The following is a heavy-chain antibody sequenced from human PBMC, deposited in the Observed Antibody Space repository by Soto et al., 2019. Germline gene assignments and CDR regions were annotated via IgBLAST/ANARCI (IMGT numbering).Heavy chain of an antibody. CDR2: ISAYNGNT. V-gene: IGHV1-18*01. D-gene: IGHD2-2*01. J-gene: IGHJ1*01. CDR3: ARGYMGVVPAAMSNWFPEYFQH. CDR1: GYTFTSYG. Sequence: ASVKVSCKASGYTFTSYGISWVRQAPGQGLEWMGWISAYNGNTNYAQKLQGRVTMTTDTSTSTAYMELRSLRSDDTAVYYCARGYMGVVPAAMSNWFPEYFQHWGQGTLVTVSS.